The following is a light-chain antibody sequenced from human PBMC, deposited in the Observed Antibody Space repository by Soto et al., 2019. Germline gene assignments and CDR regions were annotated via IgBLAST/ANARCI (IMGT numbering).Light chain of an antibody. V-gene: IGKV3-20*01. Sequence: EIVLTQSPGTLSLSPGERATLSCRASQSVRNSYLAWYQQKPGQAPRLLIYGASGRATGIPDRFSGSGSGTDFAFTISRLEPEDFAVYYCQQYGSSPYTFGQGTKLEI. J-gene: IGKJ2*01. CDR1: QSVRNSY. CDR2: GAS. CDR3: QQYGSSPYT.